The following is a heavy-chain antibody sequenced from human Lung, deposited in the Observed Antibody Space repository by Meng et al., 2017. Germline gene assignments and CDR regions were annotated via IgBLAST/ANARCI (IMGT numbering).Heavy chain of an antibody. D-gene: IGHD1-1*01. CDR3: TNDRLNH. CDR1: GCTFTGHW. J-gene: IGHJ1*01. V-gene: IGHV3-74*01. CDR2: INRDGTKP. Sequence: EVKVGGSGGGLVPPGGSLRLACAAAGCTFTGHWMRWVRQGPGKGLVWVSRINRDGTKPTCAASVKGRFTISRDNAKNTLYLQMNNLRAEDTAFYYCTNDRLNHWGQGALVTVSS.